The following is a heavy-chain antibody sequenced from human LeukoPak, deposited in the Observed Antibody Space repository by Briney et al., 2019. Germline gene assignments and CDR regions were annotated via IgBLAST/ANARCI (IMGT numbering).Heavy chain of an antibody. CDR2: IDLASGFT. CDR3: ARYYNWAFES. Sequence: PGGSLRLSCVASGFTFSDYSMNWVRQAPGRGLEWLSYIDLASGFTYYADSVKGRFTISSDTARNSLYLHLNSLRAQCTAVYFFARYYNWAFESWGEGTLVTVSS. J-gene: IGHJ4*02. D-gene: IGHD1-20*01. CDR1: GFTFSDYS. V-gene: IGHV3-21*05.